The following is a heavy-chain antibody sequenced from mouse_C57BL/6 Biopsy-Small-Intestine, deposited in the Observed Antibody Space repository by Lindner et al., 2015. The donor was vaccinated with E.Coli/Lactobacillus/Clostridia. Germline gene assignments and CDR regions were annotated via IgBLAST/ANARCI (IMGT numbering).Heavy chain of an antibody. Sequence: VQLQEVWGGLVKPGGSLKLSCAVSGFTFSDCGMHWVRQAPEKGLEWVAYISSGSETLYYADAVKGRFTISRDNAKNTLFLQMTSLRSEDTAMYYCARPYYYAMDYWGQGTSVTVSS. J-gene: IGHJ4*01. CDR2: ISSGSETL. CDR3: ARPYYYAMDY. V-gene: IGHV5-17*01. CDR1: GFTFSDCG.